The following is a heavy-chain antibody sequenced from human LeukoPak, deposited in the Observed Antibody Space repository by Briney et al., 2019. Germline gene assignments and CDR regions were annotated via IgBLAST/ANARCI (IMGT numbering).Heavy chain of an antibody. J-gene: IGHJ4*02. Sequence: ASVKVSCKASGYTFTSYYMHWVRQAPGQGLEWMGIINPSGGSTTYSRKFQGRVTMTRDTSTSTVYMDLSSLRSEDTAVYYCASPSSWYGGFDYWGQGTLVTVSS. V-gene: IGHV1-46*01. D-gene: IGHD6-13*01. CDR1: GYTFTSYY. CDR2: INPSGGST. CDR3: ASPSSWYGGFDY.